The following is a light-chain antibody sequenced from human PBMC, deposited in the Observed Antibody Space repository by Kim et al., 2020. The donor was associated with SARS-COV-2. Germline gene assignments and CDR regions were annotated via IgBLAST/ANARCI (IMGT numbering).Light chain of an antibody. J-gene: IGLJ1*01. CDR2: GNN. Sequence: SSELTQDPAVSAALGQTLRITCQGDSLRTYYASWYRQKPGQAPVLVIYGNNRRPSGISDRFSGSYSDNTATLTITGAQAEDEADYYCHSRDKSGNPLYVFGGGTKVTVL. V-gene: IGLV3-19*01. CDR3: HSRDKSGNPLYV. CDR1: SLRTYY.